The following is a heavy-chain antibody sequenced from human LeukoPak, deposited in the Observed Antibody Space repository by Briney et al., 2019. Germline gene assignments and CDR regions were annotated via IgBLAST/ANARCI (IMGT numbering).Heavy chain of an antibody. J-gene: IGHJ6*03. CDR1: GGTFSSYA. V-gene: IGHV1-69*05. CDR2: IIPIFGTA. D-gene: IGHD3-3*01. Sequence: SVKVSCKASGGTFSSYAISWVRQAPGQGLEWMGRIIPIFGTANYAQKFQGRVTITTDESTSTAYMELSSLRSEDTAVYYCARDRRGTIFGVVTERPYYYYYYMDVWGKGTTVTASS. CDR3: ARDRRGTIFGVVTERPYYYYYYMDV.